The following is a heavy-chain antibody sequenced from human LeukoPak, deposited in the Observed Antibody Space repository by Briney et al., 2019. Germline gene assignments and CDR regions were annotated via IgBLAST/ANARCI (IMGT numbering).Heavy chain of an antibody. CDR3: ARSSSGWPTPLYYFDY. J-gene: IGHJ4*02. CDR1: GGSISSSSYY. V-gene: IGHV4-39*07. CDR2: IYYSGST. Sequence: IPSETLSLTCTVSGGSISSSSYYWGWIRQPPGKGLEWIGSIYYSGSTYYNPSLKSRVTISVDTSKNQFSLKLSSVTAADTAVYYCARSSSGWPTPLYYFDYWGQGTLVTVSS. D-gene: IGHD6-19*01.